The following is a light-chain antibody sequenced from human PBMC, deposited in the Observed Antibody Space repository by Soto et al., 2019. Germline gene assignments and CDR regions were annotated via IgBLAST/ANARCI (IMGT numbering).Light chain of an antibody. CDR1: SSDVGSYNL. V-gene: IGLV2-23*01. J-gene: IGLJ3*02. CDR2: EAT. CDR3: CSYAGSFTWV. Sequence: QSALTQPASVSGSPEQSITISCTGTSSDVGSYNLVSWYQQHPDKAPKVMIYEATKRPSGVPDRFSGSKSGNTASLTISGLQAEDEADYYCCSYAGSFTWVFGGGTKVTVL.